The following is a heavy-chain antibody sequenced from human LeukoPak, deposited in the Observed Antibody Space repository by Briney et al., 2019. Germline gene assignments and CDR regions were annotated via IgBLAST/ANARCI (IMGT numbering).Heavy chain of an antibody. V-gene: IGHV4-34*01. CDR2: INHSGST. J-gene: IGHJ4*02. CDR1: GGSFSGYY. CDR3: ARLIGYNDYA. Sequence: SETLSLTCAVYGGSFSGYYWSWIRQPPGKGLEWIGDINHSGSTNYNPSLKSRVTISGDTSKNQFSLKLSSVTAADTAVYYCARLIGYNDYAWGRGTLVTVSS. D-gene: IGHD5-12*01.